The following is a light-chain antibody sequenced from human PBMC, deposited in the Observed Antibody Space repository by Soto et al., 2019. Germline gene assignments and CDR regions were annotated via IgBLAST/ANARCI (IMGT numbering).Light chain of an antibody. V-gene: IGKV1-39*01. Sequence: DIQMTQSPSSLSASVGDRVTIPCRASQSIRSYLNWFQQKPGKAPQLLIYAASSLQSGVPSRFSGSGSGTDFTLTIISLQPEDFATYYCQQRYSIPYTFGQGTTLEIK. J-gene: IGKJ2*01. CDR2: AAS. CDR1: QSIRSY. CDR3: QQRYSIPYT.